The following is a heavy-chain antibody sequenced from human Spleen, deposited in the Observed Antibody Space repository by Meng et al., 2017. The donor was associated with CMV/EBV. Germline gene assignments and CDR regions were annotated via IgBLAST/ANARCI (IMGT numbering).Heavy chain of an antibody. D-gene: IGHD2-15*01. CDR3: ARVAAAAIALDC. J-gene: IGHJ4*02. V-gene: IGHV3-20*04. Sequence: GESLKISCAASGFTFEDYGMSWVRQAPGKGLEWVLGINWHGGSIGYADSVKGRFTISRDNVKNSLILQMNSLRVEDTAFYYGARVAAAAIALDCWGQGTLVTVSS. CDR1: GFTFEDYG. CDR2: INWHGGSI.